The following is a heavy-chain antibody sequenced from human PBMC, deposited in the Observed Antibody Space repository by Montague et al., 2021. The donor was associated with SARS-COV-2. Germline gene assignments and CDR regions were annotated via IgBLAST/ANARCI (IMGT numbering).Heavy chain of an antibody. CDR2: IKNDEGEK. V-gene: IGHV3-7*01. Sequence: SLRLSCAASGFTFSNYWMSWVRQAPGKGLEWVANIKNDEGEKYYVDSVKGRFSVSRENAKNSLYLQMNSLRVEDTAVYYCARVSSSIDCFGMDVWGQGTTVRLL. J-gene: IGHJ6*02. CDR1: GFTFSNYW. D-gene: IGHD6-13*01. CDR3: ARVSSSIDCFGMDV.